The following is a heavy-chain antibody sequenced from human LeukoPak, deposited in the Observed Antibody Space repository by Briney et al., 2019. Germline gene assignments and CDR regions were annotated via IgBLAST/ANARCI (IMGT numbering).Heavy chain of an antibody. J-gene: IGHJ6*02. CDR3: ARAGTYYDILTGYLTPPGYNYGMDV. CDR2: IIPIFGTA. Sequence: GASVKVSCKASGGTFSSYAISWMRQAPGQGLEWMGGIIPIFGTANYAQKFQGRVTITADESTSTAYMEPSSLRSEDTAVHYCARAGTYYDILTGYLTPPGYNYGMDVWGQGTTVTVSS. D-gene: IGHD3-9*01. V-gene: IGHV1-69*13. CDR1: GGTFSSYA.